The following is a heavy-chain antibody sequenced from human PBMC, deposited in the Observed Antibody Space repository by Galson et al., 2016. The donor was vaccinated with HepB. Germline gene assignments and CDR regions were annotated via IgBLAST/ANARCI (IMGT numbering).Heavy chain of an antibody. CDR1: GFTFSTYD. J-gene: IGHJ5*02. V-gene: IGHV3-13*01. CDR2: VSTSGAG. Sequence: SLRLSCAVSGFTFSTYDMHWVRQATGKGLEWVSGVSTSGAGCYAGSVKGRFTISRENAENSVYLQMNSLRAEDTAVYFCARASWSEKSWFDPWGQGTLVTVSS. D-gene: IGHD2-2*01. CDR3: ARASWSEKSWFDP.